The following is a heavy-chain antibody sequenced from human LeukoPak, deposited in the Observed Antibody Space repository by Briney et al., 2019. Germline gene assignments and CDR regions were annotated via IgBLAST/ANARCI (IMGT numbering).Heavy chain of an antibody. V-gene: IGHV4-38-2*01. Sequence: SETLSLTCAVSGYSISSGYYWGWIRQPPGKGLEWVGSIYHSGSTYYNPSLKSRVTISVDTSKNQFSLKLSSVSAADTAVYYCARHDYLDRPGREYYFDYWGQGTLVTVSS. CDR1: GYSISSGYY. CDR2: IYHSGST. J-gene: IGHJ4*02. CDR3: ARHDYLDRPGREYYFDY. D-gene: IGHD4-11*01.